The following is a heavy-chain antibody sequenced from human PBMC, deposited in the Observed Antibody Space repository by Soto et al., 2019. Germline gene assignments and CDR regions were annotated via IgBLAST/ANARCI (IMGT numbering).Heavy chain of an antibody. D-gene: IGHD5-12*01. V-gene: IGHV1-69*01. J-gene: IGHJ6*02. CDR1: GGSFSTFD. CDR3: ARAIGDLPGYNIDDHYGLGV. Sequence: PRPQLKVSCKASGGSFSTFDFGWVRQAPGQGLEWMGGIVPMFGTTDYAQRFEGRVTFTADDSTSTAYMELSSLTSEDTAVYYCARAIGDLPGYNIDDHYGLGVWGQGTTVTVSS. CDR2: IVPMFGTT.